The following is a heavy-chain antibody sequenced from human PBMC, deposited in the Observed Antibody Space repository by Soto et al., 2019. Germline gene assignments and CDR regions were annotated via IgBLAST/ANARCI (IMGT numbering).Heavy chain of an antibody. CDR1: GGTFSSYA. D-gene: IGHD1-1*01. Sequence: GASVKVSCKASGGTFSSYAISWVRQAPGQGLEWMGGIIPIFGTANYAQKFQGRVTITADESTSTAYMELSSLRSDDTAVYSCARGVEMATTGGDYWGQGTLVTVSS. CDR3: ARGVEMATTGGDY. CDR2: IIPIFGTA. V-gene: IGHV1-69*13. J-gene: IGHJ4*02.